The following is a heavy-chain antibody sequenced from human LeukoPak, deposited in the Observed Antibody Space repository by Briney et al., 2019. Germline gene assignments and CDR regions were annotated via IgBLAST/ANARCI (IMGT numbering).Heavy chain of an antibody. CDR2: IYHSGST. J-gene: IGHJ6*04. Sequence: SETLSLTCTVSGYSISSGYYWGWIRRPPGKGLEWIGIIYHSGSTYYNPSLKSRVTISVDTSKNQFSLKLSSVTAADTAVYYCARDVPVVVPAAMPMDVWGKGTTVTVSS. CDR3: ARDVPVVVPAAMPMDV. D-gene: IGHD2-2*01. V-gene: IGHV4-38-2*02. CDR1: GYSISSGYY.